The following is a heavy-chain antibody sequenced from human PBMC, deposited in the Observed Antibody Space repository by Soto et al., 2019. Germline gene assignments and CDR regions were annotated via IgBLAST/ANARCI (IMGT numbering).Heavy chain of an antibody. D-gene: IGHD6-13*01. CDR1: GGSISSSSYY. J-gene: IGHJ4*02. CDR3: ARHHWYSSSWTSGYFDY. V-gene: IGHV4-39*01. CDR2: IYYSGST. Sequence: SETLSLTCTVSGGSISSSSYYWGWIRQPPGKGLEWIGSIYYSGSTYYNPSLKSRVTISVDTSKNQFSLKLSSVTAADTAVYYCARHHWYSSSWTSGYFDYWGQGTLVTVSS.